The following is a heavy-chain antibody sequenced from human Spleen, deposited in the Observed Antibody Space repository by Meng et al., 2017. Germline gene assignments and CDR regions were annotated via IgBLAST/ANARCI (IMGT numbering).Heavy chain of an antibody. V-gene: IGHV4-39*01. CDR2: SGHSGIT. D-gene: IGHD6-19*01. Sequence: LQLQESGQGLVKPSATLSLPCTVSGGSIGSNSYHWGWSRQPPGKGLEWRGSSGHSGITYYTPSLKSRVTVSIDTSKSQFSLKLTSVTSADTAVYYCVRSSGWVRTGFDPWGQGTLVTVSS. CDR3: VRSSGWVRTGFDP. J-gene: IGHJ5*02. CDR1: GGSIGSNSYH.